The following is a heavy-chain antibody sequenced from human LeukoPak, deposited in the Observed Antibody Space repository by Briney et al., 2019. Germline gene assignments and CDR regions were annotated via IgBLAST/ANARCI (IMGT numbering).Heavy chain of an antibody. CDR2: IDTTTGNP. CDR3: VRGTPTPGMDY. V-gene: IGHV7-4-1*02. D-gene: IGHD3-10*01. J-gene: IGHJ4*02. CDR1: GYPFSAHF. Sequence: ASVKVSCKASGYPFSAHFLNWARQAPGQGLEWMGNIDTTTGNPRYAQDFTGRFVFSLDTPVSTAYLQITSLKADDTAAYYCVRGTPTPGMDYWGQGTQVTVSS.